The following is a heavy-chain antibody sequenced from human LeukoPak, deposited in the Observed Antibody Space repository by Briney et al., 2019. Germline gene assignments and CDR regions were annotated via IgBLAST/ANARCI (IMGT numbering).Heavy chain of an antibody. CDR1: GFTFSSYA. CDR2: ISSTTSTI. D-gene: IGHD1-26*01. J-gene: IGHJ3*02. CDR3: ARVKVGPTVASFDI. V-gene: IGHV3-48*02. Sequence: SGGSLRLSCAASGFTFSSYAMSWVRQAPGKGLEWVSYISSTTSTIYYVDSVRGRFTISRDNAKNSLFLQMNSLRDEDTAVYYCARVKVGPTVASFDIWGQGTMVTVSS.